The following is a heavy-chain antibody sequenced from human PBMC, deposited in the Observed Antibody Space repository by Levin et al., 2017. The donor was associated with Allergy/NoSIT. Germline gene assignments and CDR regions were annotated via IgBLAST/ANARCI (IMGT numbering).Heavy chain of an antibody. D-gene: IGHD3-22*01. CDR1: GFSFSSYW. CDR3: ARGQTFYYDPSDSRAYHNDAVDL. CDR2: LNSDGSLT. Sequence: GESLKISCAASGFSFSSYWMHWVRQVPGKGLVWVSRLNSDGSLTNYADSVKGRFTISRDNAKNTLYLQMNSLSAEDTAMYYCARGQTFYYDPSDSRAYHNDAVDLWGQGTMVTVSS. V-gene: IGHV3-74*01. J-gene: IGHJ3*01.